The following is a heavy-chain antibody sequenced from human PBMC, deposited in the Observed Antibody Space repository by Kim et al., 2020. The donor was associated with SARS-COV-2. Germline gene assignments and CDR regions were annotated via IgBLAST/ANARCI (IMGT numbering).Heavy chain of an antibody. D-gene: IGHD2-15*01. J-gene: IGHJ5*02. Sequence: SETLSLTCTVSGGSISSYYWSWIRQPAGKGLEWIGRIYTSGSTNYNPSLKSRVTMSVDTSKNQFSLKLSSVTAADTAVYYCARDTGYCSGGSCPNWFDPWGQGTLVTVSS. CDR2: IYTSGST. CDR1: GGSISSYY. V-gene: IGHV4-4*07. CDR3: ARDTGYCSGGSCPNWFDP.